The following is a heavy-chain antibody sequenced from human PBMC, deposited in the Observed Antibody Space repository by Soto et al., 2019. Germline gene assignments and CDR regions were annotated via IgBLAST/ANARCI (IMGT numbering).Heavy chain of an antibody. Sequence: SETLSLTCTVSGGSISSYYWSWIRQPPGKGLEWIGYIYYSGSTNYNPSLKSRVTISVDTSKNQFSLKLSSVTAADTAVDCWAGGLTGNTGFDIWGQGTMVTVSS. V-gene: IGHV4-59*01. CDR1: GGSISSYY. D-gene: IGHD2-2*02. CDR3: AGGLTGNTGFDI. CDR2: IYYSGST. J-gene: IGHJ3*02.